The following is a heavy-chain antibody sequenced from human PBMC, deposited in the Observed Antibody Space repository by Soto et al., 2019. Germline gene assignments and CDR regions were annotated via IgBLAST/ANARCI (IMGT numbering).Heavy chain of an antibody. Sequence: QVQLQESGPGLVKPSQTLSLTCTVSGGSISSGGYYWSWLLQHPWKGLDWIGYIYYSGSTYYNTSRKSRVTRSVDTSKNHFSLKRSSVTAADTAVYDCARLDYNDAFDIWGQGTMVTVSS. CDR2: IYYSGST. CDR1: GGSISSGGYY. J-gene: IGHJ3*02. CDR3: ARLDYNDAFDI. D-gene: IGHD1-1*01. V-gene: IGHV4-31*03.